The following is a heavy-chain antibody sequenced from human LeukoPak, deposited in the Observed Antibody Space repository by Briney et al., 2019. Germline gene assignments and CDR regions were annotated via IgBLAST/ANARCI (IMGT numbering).Heavy chain of an antibody. Sequence: GGSLRLSCVASGFTFSTYSMNWVRLAPGKGLEWVSSISSIGTYIYYADSAKGRFTISRDNAKNSLYLQMNSLRAEDTAVYYCARVIGSYGDSAYWGQGTLVTVSS. V-gene: IGHV3-21*01. J-gene: IGHJ4*02. D-gene: IGHD3-16*01. CDR2: ISSIGTYI. CDR3: ARVIGSYGDSAY. CDR1: GFTFSTYS.